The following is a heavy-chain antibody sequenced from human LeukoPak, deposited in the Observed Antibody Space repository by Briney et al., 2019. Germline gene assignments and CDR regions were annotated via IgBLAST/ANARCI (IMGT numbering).Heavy chain of an antibody. D-gene: IGHD6-19*01. CDR2: IIPICGTA. CDR3: ALGYSSGWYWD. Sequence: ASVKVSCKASGGTFSSYAISWVRQAPAQGLEWMRGIIPICGTAHYAQKFKGRVTITTDKSTSTAYMELSSLRSEDTAVYYCALGYSSGWYWDWGQGTLVTVSS. V-gene: IGHV1-69*05. J-gene: IGHJ4*02. CDR1: GGTFSSYA.